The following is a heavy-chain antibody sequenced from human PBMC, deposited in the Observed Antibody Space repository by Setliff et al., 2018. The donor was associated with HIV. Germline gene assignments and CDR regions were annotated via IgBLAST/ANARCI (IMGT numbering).Heavy chain of an antibody. CDR2: INDDGNKK. CDR3: AALSVRTNPVYGVISTRFDP. CDR1: GFVFSDFW. V-gene: IGHV3-7*03. Sequence: GESLKISCAASGFVFSDFWMSWARQAPGKGLEWVANINDDGNKKWYVGSARGRFTISRDNAKKSLFLQMNSLRADDTAVYYCAALSVRTNPVYGVISTRFDPWGQGSLVTVSS. J-gene: IGHJ5*02. D-gene: IGHD2-8*01.